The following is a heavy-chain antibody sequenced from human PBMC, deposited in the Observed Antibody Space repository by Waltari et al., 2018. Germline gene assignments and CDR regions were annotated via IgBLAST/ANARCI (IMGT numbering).Heavy chain of an antibody. CDR2: ISYDGNNK. CDR3: ARHGLPAETVLAIGRYFDS. CDR1: GFTFSSYA. D-gene: IGHD3-10*01. V-gene: IGHV3-30-3*01. J-gene: IGHJ4*02. Sequence: QVHLVQSGGGVVQPGGSLRLSCAASGFTFSSYAMHWVRQAPGKGLEWVAVISYDGNNKYYADSVRGRFTISRDNSKNTVYLQMNSLRTEDTAVYFCARHGLPAETVLAIGRYFDSWGQGALVTVSS.